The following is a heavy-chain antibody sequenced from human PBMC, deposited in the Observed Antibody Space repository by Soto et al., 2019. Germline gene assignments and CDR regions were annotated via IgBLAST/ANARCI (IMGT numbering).Heavy chain of an antibody. Sequence: QVQLVHSGAEVKKPGASVRVSCKASGYTFTEYYMYWVRQAPGQGLEWMGGINPNTGDTTYAQKFQGRVTMTRDTSINTAYMELRRLTSDDTAVYYCARDPIGGGAPYYFDSWGQGTLVTVSS. CDR1: GYTFTEYY. J-gene: IGHJ4*02. D-gene: IGHD3-16*01. CDR3: ARDPIGGGAPYYFDS. V-gene: IGHV1-2*02. CDR2: INPNTGDT.